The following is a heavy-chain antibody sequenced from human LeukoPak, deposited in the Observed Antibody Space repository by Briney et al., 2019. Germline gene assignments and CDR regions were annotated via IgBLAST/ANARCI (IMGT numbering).Heavy chain of an antibody. CDR3: AKGPQVVATVFDY. V-gene: IGHV3-30*18. CDR1: GFTFSSYG. Sequence: GRSLRLSCAASGFTFSSYGMHWVRQAPGKGLEWVAVISYDGSNKYYADSVKGRFTISRDNSKNTLYLQMNSLRAEDTAVYYCAKGPQVVATVFDYWGQGTLVTVSS. J-gene: IGHJ4*02. CDR2: ISYDGSNK. D-gene: IGHD5-12*01.